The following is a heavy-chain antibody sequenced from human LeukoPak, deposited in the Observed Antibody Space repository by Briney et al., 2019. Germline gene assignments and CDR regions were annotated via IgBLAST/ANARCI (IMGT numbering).Heavy chain of an antibody. CDR3: ARHLYAWYFDL. D-gene: IGHD3-16*01. V-gene: IGHV1-18*01. CDR2: ISAYNGNT. CDR1: GYTFTSYG. J-gene: IGHJ2*01. Sequence: RASVKVSCKASGYTFTSYGISWVRQAPGQGLEWMGWISAYNGNTNYAQRLQGRVTMTTDTSTSTAYMELRSLRSDDTAVYYCARHLYAWYFDLWGRGTLVTVSS.